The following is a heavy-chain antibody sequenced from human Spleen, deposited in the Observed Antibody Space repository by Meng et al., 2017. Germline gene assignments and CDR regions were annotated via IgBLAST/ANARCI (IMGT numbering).Heavy chain of an antibody. Sequence: QVQVQASGPGLVNPSGAVPLSCPVSGGSISGTNWWSWVRQPPGKGLEWIGEIYHSGSTNYNPSLKIRVTISVDRSENQFSLKLSSVTTADTAVYYCVGAGYYCLDLWGQGTLVTVSS. CDR3: VGAGYYCLDL. D-gene: IGHD3-16*01. J-gene: IGHJ5*02. V-gene: IGHV4-4*02. CDR2: IYHSGST. CDR1: GGSISGTNW.